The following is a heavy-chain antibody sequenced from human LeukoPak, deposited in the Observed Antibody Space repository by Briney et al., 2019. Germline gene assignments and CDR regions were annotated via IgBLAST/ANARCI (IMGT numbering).Heavy chain of an antibody. CDR3: ARDFDY. CDR1: GGTFGSYA. Sequence: ASVKVSCKASGGTFGSYAISGVRQPPGQGLEWMGGIIPIFGTANYAQKLQGRVTMTTDTSTSTAYMELRSLRSDDTAVYYCARDFDYWGQGTLVTVSS. J-gene: IGHJ4*02. CDR2: IIPIFGTA. V-gene: IGHV1-69*05.